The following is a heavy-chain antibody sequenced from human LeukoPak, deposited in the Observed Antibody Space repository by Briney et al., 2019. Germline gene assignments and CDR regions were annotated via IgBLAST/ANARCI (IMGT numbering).Heavy chain of an antibody. V-gene: IGHV3-23*01. Sequence: GGSLRLSCAVSGFTFSSYAMSWVRQAPGKGLEWVSAISGRGGSTYYADSVKGRFTISRDNSKNTLYLQMNSLRAEDTAVYYCAKDSFPFIPAAENWFDPWGQGTLVTVSS. CDR2: ISGRGGST. D-gene: IGHD2-2*01. J-gene: IGHJ5*02. CDR1: GFTFSSYA. CDR3: AKDSFPFIPAAENWFDP.